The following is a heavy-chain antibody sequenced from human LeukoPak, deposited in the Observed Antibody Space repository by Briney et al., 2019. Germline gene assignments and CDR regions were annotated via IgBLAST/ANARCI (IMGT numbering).Heavy chain of an antibody. Sequence: ASVKVSCKASGGTFSSYAISWVRQAPGRGLEWMGWISVYNGNTNYAQKLQGRLTLTTDTSTSSAYMELRSLRSDDTAMYYCARDRSGPFDSWGQGTLVTVSS. D-gene: IGHD3-10*01. CDR1: GGTFSSYA. V-gene: IGHV1-18*01. CDR2: ISVYNGNT. J-gene: IGHJ4*02. CDR3: ARDRSGPFDS.